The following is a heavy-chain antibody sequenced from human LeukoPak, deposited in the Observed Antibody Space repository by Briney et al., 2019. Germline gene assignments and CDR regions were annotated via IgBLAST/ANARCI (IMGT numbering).Heavy chain of an antibody. CDR2: TSYDGSNK. V-gene: IGHV3-30-3*01. J-gene: IGHJ4*02. Sequence: PGRSLRLSCAASGFSFSSYAMHWVRQAPGKGLEWVAVTSYDGSNKYYADSVKGRFTISRDDSKNMLYLQMNSLRVEDTALYYCARDQTGTLESQALFAYWGQGTLVTVSS. CDR3: ARDQTGTLESQALFAY. CDR1: GFSFSSYA. D-gene: IGHD1-7*01.